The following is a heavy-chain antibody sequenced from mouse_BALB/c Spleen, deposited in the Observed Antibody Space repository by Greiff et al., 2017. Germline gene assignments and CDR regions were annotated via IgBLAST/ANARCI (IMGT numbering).Heavy chain of an antibody. CDR2: IYPYNGGT. D-gene: IGHD3-2*01. V-gene: IGHV1S29*02. CDR1: GYTFTDSN. CDR3: ARSQDSSGYAWFAY. J-gene: IGHJ3*01. Sequence: EVQLQQSGPELVKPGASVKISCKASGYTFTDSNMHWVKQSHGKSLEWIGYIYPYNGGTGYNQKFKSKATLTVDNSSSTAYMELRSLTSEDSAVYYCARSQDSSGYAWFAYWGQGTLVTVSA.